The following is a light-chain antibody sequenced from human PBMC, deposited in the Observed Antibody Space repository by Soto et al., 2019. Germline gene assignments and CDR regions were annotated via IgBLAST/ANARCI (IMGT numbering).Light chain of an antibody. CDR1: QSLLDSEGYNY. V-gene: IGKV2-28*01. CDR3: MQAQQTPWT. J-gene: IGKJ1*01. CDR2: LGS. Sequence: DIVMTQSPLSLPVTPGEPASISCRSSQSLLDSEGYNYLDWYLQKPGQSPQLLIYLGSNRGSGVPDRFSGSGSGTDFTLKISRVESEDVGVYYCMQAQQTPWTFGQGTKVEIK.